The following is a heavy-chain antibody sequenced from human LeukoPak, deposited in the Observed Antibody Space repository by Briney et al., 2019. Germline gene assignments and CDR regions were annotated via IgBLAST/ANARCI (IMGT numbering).Heavy chain of an antibody. CDR1: GFTFSSYA. J-gene: IGHJ4*02. V-gene: IGHV3-30-3*01. CDR3: ARDRKKADSSGLLH. CDR2: MSSDGSKK. Sequence: PGGSLRLSCAASGFTFSSYAMHWVRQTPGKGLEWVAVMSSDGSKKYYADSVKGRFTISRDNSKNTLYLQMNSLRAEDTAVYYCARDRKKADSSGLLHWGQGTLVTVSS. D-gene: IGHD3-22*01.